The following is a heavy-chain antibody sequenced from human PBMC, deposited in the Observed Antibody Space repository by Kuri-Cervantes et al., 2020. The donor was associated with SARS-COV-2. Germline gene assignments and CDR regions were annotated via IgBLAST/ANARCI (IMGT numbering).Heavy chain of an antibody. Sequence: GSLRLSCTVSGGSISSYYWSWIRQPPGKGLEWIGYIYYSGSTNYNPSLKSRVTISVDTSKNQFSLKLSSVTAADTAVYYCALAGGCSYGPDHYYYYYYMDVWGKGTTVTVSS. CDR1: GGSISSYY. D-gene: IGHD5-18*01. V-gene: IGHV4-59*01. CDR3: ALAGGCSYGPDHYYYYYYMDV. CDR2: IYYSGST. J-gene: IGHJ6*03.